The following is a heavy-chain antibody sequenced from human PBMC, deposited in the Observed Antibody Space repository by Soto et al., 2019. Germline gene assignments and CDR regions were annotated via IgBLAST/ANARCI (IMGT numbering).Heavy chain of an antibody. V-gene: IGHV3-33*01. Sequence: GSLRLSCAASGFTFSSYGMHWVRQAPGKGLEWVAVIWYDGSNKYYADSVKGRFTISRDNSKNTLYLQMNSLRAEDTAVYYCARTGSGNWFDPWGQGTLVTVSS. CDR2: IWYDGSNK. CDR3: ARTGSGNWFDP. CDR1: GFTFSSYG. J-gene: IGHJ5*02. D-gene: IGHD3-10*01.